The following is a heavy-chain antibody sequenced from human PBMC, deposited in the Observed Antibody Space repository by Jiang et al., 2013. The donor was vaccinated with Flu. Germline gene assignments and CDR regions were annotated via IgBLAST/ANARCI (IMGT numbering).Heavy chain of an antibody. CDR1: GDPFNSYT. CDR3: ARDVASSNYFDP. V-gene: IGHV1-69*04. D-gene: IGHD5-24*01. J-gene: IGHJ5*02. CDR2: IFPVLNLT. Sequence: SGAEVKKPGSSVKVSCKVSGDPFNSYTISWVRQAPRQGLEWMGKIFPVLNLTNFAQKFQGRLKITTDKPTGTTYMELSSLTSDDTAVYYCARDVASSNYFDPWGQGTLVTVSS.